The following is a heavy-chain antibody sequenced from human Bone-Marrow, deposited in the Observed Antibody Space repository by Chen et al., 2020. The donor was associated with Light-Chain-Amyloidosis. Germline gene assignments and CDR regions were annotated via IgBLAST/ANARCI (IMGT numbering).Heavy chain of an antibody. CDR3: ARTPDATHYYYGMDV. CDR2: INTANGYT. J-gene: IGHJ6*02. D-gene: IGHD2-15*01. CDR1: GYSFTNYV. Sequence: QVQLVQSGAEVKKPGASVKVSCKASGYSFTNYVIHWVRQAPGQRLEWMGWINTANGYTKYSQKFPGRVTINRDTSASTAYMEVSSLRFEDTAVYYCARTPDATHYYYGMDVWGQGTTVTVSS. V-gene: IGHV1-3*04.